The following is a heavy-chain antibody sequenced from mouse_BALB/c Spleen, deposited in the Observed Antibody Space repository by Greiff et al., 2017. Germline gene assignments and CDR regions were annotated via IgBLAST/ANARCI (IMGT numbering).Heavy chain of an antibody. J-gene: IGHJ2*01. D-gene: IGHD4-1*01. V-gene: IGHV2-6-7*01. CDR2: IWGDGST. CDR3: ARDMGDWDGEKTGPFDY. Sequence: QVQLKESGPGLVAPSQSLSITCTVSGFSLTGYGVNWVRQPPGKGLEWLGMIWGDGSTDYNSALKSRLSISKDNSKSQVFLKMNSLQTDDTARHYCARDMGDWDGEKTGPFDYWGQGTTLTVSS. CDR1: GFSLTGYG.